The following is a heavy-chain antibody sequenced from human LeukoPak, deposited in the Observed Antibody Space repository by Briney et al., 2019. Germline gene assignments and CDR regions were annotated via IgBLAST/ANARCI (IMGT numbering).Heavy chain of an antibody. CDR3: ARVGYCSGGSCYSDFENWFDP. D-gene: IGHD2-15*01. Sequence: GESLKISCKGSGYSFTSYWIGWVRQMPGKGLEWMGIIYPGDSDTTYSPSFQGQVTISADKSISTAYLQWRSLKASDTAMYYCARVGYCSGGSCYSDFENWFDPWGQGTLVTVSS. V-gene: IGHV5-51*01. J-gene: IGHJ5*02. CDR2: IYPGDSDT. CDR1: GYSFTSYW.